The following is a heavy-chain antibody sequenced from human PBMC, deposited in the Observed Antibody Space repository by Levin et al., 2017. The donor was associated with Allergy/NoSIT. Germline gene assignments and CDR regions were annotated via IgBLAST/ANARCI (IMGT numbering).Heavy chain of an antibody. CDR1: GGSISGSSYY. J-gene: IGHJ1*01. V-gene: IGHV4-39*01. Sequence: SETLSLTCTVSGGSISGSSYYWGWIRQPPGKGLEWIGSVYYDGSTYYSPSLKSRTTVSVDTSKNQFSLMVGSVTAADTAVYYCASRTYRDWGQGTLVTVSS. CDR2: VYYDGST. D-gene: IGHD3-16*02. CDR3: ASRTYRD.